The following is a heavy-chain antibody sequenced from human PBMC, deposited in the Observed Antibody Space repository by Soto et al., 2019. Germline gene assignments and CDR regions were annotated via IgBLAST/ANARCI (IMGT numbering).Heavy chain of an antibody. D-gene: IGHD2-15*01. CDR3: ARDDVLCDGGRCYGIPLDV. J-gene: IGHJ6*04. CDR2: IQSGGTT. CDR1: GFTVSSKY. V-gene: IGHV3-66*01. Sequence: GGSLRLSCAASGFTVSSKYMTWVRQAPGKGLEWVSLIQSGGTTYYADSVKGRFTISRDTSENTLHLQMDSLRVEDTAVYYCARDDVLCDGGRCYGIPLDVRAKRTTVTVSS.